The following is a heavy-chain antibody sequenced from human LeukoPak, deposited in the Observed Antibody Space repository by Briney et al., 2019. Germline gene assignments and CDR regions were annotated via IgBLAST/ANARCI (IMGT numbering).Heavy chain of an antibody. CDR3: ARVSVGATYFRAFDI. CDR1: GYTFTGYY. Sequence: ASVKVSCKASGYTFTGYYMHWVRQAPGQGLEWMGIINPSGGSPSYAQKLQGRVTMTRDTSTSTVYMELSSLRSEDTAVYYCARVSVGATYFRAFDIWGQGTMVTVSS. V-gene: IGHV1-46*01. J-gene: IGHJ3*02. D-gene: IGHD1-26*01. CDR2: INPSGGSP.